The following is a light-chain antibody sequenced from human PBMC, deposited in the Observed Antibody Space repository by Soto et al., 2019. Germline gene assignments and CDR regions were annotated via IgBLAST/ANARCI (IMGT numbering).Light chain of an antibody. V-gene: IGKV3-15*01. Sequence: EIVMTQSPATLSVSTGERAILSCRVSQSVSSNLAWYQQKPGQAPRLLIYGASTRATGVPARFSGSRSGTEFTLTISSLQSEDFAVYYCQQYNNWPQTFGQGTKVEIK. CDR3: QQYNNWPQT. CDR1: QSVSSN. CDR2: GAS. J-gene: IGKJ1*01.